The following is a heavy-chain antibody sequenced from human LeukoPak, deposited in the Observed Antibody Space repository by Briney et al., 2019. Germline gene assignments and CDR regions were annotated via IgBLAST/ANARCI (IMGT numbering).Heavy chain of an antibody. D-gene: IGHD7-27*01. CDR1: GFSFSNYW. Sequence: GGSVRLSCAASGFSFSNYWMCWVRQAPGKGLVCVSRINSDGSTTTYADSVKGRFTISRDNAKNTLYVQMNSLRAEDSALYYCARIRESLGLGAFDIWGQGAMVTVSS. CDR3: ARIRESLGLGAFDI. V-gene: IGHV3-74*03. CDR2: INSDGSTT. J-gene: IGHJ3*02.